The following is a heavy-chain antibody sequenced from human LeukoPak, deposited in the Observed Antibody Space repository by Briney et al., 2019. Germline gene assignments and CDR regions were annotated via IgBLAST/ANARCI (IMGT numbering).Heavy chain of an antibody. V-gene: IGHV4-39*01. CDR2: IYYSGST. Sequence: SETLSLTCTVSGGSISSSSYYWGWIRQPPGKGLEWIGSIYYSGSTYYNPSLKSRVTISVDTSKNQFSLKLSSVTAADTAVYYCASEFYDSSGYLPWGQGTLVTVSS. CDR3: ASEFYDSSGYLP. J-gene: IGHJ5*02. D-gene: IGHD3-22*01. CDR1: GGSISSSSYY.